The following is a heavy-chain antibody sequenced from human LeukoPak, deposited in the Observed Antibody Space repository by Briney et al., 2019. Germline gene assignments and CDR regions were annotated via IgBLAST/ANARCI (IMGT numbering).Heavy chain of an antibody. D-gene: IGHD1-26*01. Sequence: GGSLRLSCEASGLTFNKYWMTWVRQAPGKGLEWVANIKQDGSEKNYVDSVKGRFTISRDNARNSLYLQMNSLRAEDTAVYYCARGHLGATLFSSIDYWGQGTLVTVSS. V-gene: IGHV3-7*01. CDR3: ARGHLGATLFSSIDY. CDR2: IKQDGSEK. CDR1: GLTFNKYW. J-gene: IGHJ4*02.